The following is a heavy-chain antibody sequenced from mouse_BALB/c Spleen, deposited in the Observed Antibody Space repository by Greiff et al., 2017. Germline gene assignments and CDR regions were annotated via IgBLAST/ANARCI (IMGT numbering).Heavy chain of an antibody. J-gene: IGHJ4*01. D-gene: IGHD1-1*01. V-gene: IGHV5-4*02. CDR1: GFTFSDYY. CDR2: ISDGGSYT. CDR3: ARNYYGSSYGYYAMDY. Sequence: EVKLMESGGGLVKPGGSLKLSCAASGFTFSDYYMYWVRQTPEKRLEWVATISDGGSYTYYPDSVKGRFTISRDNAKNNLYLQMSSLKSEDTAMYYCARNYYGSSYGYYAMDYWGQGTSVTVSS.